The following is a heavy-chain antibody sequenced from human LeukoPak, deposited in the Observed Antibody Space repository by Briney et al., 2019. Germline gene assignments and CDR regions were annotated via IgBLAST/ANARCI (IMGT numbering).Heavy chain of an antibody. CDR3: AREIVRRGSETDNKSYFDS. V-gene: IGHV3-7*01. CDR1: GFTFSSHW. Sequence: PGGSLRLSCAASGFTFSSHWMTWVRQAPGKGLEWVANIKQDGNEINYVDSVKGRFTISRDNAKTSLYLQMNSLRAEDTALYYCAREIVRRGSETDNKSYFDSWGQGTLVTVSS. CDR2: IKQDGNEI. D-gene: IGHD3-10*01. J-gene: IGHJ4*03.